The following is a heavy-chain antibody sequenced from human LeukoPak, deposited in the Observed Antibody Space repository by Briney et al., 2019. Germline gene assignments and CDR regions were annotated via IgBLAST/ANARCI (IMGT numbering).Heavy chain of an antibody. CDR2: IYPGDSDT. Sequence: GESLKISCKGSGYSFTSYWIGWVRQMPGKGLEWMGIIYPGDSDTRYSPSFQGQVTISADKSISTAYLQWSSLKASDTAMYYCARYWYGSGSRGGYYFDYWGQGTLVTVSS. D-gene: IGHD6-19*01. CDR1: GYSFTSYW. V-gene: IGHV5-51*01. J-gene: IGHJ4*02. CDR3: ARYWYGSGSRGGYYFDY.